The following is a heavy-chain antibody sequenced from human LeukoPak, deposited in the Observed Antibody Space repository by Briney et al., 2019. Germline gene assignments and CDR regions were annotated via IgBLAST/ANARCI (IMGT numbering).Heavy chain of an antibody. J-gene: IGHJ4*02. CDR3: ARFGGGFWSGCYSRRISATFDY. Sequence: PSETLSLTCAVYGGSFSGYYWGWIRQPPGKGLEWIGEINHSGSTNYNPSLKSRVTISVDTSKNQFSLKLSSVTAADTAVYYCARFGGGFWSGCYSRRISATFDYWGQGTLVTVSS. CDR1: GGSFSGYY. D-gene: IGHD3-3*01. CDR2: INHSGST. V-gene: IGHV4-34*01.